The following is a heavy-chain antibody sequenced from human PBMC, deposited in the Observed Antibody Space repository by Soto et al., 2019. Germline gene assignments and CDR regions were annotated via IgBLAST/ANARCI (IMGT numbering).Heavy chain of an antibody. D-gene: IGHD1-26*01. Sequence: SQTLSLTCAITGDSVSSNSAGWSWVRQSPSRGLEWLGRTYYRSKWYYEYAVSVRGRITINPDTSKNQYSLQLNSVTPEDTAVYLCARGEQYSGRIFDYWGQGTQVTVSS. CDR1: GDSVSSNSAG. CDR3: ARGEQYSGRIFDY. J-gene: IGHJ4*01. V-gene: IGHV6-1*01. CDR2: TYYRSKWYY.